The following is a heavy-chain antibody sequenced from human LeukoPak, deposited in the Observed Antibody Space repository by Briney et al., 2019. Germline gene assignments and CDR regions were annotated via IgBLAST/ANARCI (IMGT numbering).Heavy chain of an antibody. D-gene: IGHD6-13*01. V-gene: IGHV4-34*01. J-gene: IGHJ3*02. Sequence: KPSETLSLTCAVYGGSFSGYYWSWVRQPPGKGLEWIGEINHSGSTNYNPSLKSRVTISVDTSKNQFSLKLSSVTAADTAVYYCARSSSSSGYGSFDIWGQGTMVTVSS. CDR2: INHSGST. CDR3: ARSSSSSGYGSFDI. CDR1: GGSFSGYY.